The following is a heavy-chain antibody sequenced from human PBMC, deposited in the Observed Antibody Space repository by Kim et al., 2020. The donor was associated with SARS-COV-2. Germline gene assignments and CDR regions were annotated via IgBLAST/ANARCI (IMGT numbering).Heavy chain of an antibody. CDR3: ARRRIAAAGTPNYYYGMDV. D-gene: IGHD6-13*01. CDR2: INPSGGST. J-gene: IGHJ6*02. V-gene: IGHV1-46*01. CDR1: GYTFTSYY. Sequence: ASVKVSCKASGYTFTSYYMHWVRQAPGQGLEWMGLINPSGGSTSYAQKFQGRVTMTRDTSTSTVYMELSSLRSEDTAVYYCARRRIAAAGTPNYYYGMDVWGQGTTVTVSS.